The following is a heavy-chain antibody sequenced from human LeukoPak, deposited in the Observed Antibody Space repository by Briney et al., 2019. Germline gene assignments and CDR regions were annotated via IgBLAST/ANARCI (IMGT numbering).Heavy chain of an antibody. J-gene: IGHJ4*02. D-gene: IGHD3-3*01. CDR1: GYSISSGYY. V-gene: IGHV4-38-2*02. CDR3: ARWRAEAYFDY. Sequence: PSETLSLTCTVSGYSISSGYYWGRIRQPPGKGLEWIGSIYHSGSTYYNPSLKSRVTISVDTSKNQFSLKLSSVTAADTAVYYCARWRAEAYFDYWGQGTLVTVSS. CDR2: IYHSGST.